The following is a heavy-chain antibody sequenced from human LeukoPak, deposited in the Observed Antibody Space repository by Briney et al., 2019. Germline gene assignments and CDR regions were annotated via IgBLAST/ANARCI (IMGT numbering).Heavy chain of an antibody. CDR2: INPSSGST. V-gene: IGHV1-46*01. CDR3: ALSSGGLDFQH. J-gene: IGHJ1*01. Sequence: ASVKVSFKASGYTFTYYYMHWVRQAPGQGLEWMGIINPSSGSTSYAQKFQSRVTMTRDTSTSTVYMDVSSLRSDDTAVYYCALSSGGLDFQHWGQGTLVTVSS. CDR1: GYTFTYYY. D-gene: IGHD2-15*01.